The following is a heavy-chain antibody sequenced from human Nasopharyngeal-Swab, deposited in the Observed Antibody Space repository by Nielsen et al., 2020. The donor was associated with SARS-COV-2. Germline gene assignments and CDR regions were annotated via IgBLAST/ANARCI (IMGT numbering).Heavy chain of an antibody. CDR2: IGDKDHNYAT. Sequence: RQAPGKGLEWVGRIGDKDHNYATTYGASVQGRFTISRDDSKNTAFLQMDSLKTEDTALYYCTTDFYFDYWGQGTLVTVSS. J-gene: IGHJ4*02. CDR3: TTDFYFDY. V-gene: IGHV3-73*01.